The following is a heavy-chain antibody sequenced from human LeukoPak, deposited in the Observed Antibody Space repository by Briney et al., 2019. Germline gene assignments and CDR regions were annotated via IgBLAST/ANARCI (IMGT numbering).Heavy chain of an antibody. CDR2: IYSTGST. J-gene: IGHJ4*02. CDR1: GGSISSYY. CDR3: ARQIASAGTAGFDF. D-gene: IGHD6-13*01. V-gene: IGHV4-4*07. Sequence: SETLSLTCTVSGGSISSYYWSWIRQPAGKGLEWIGRIYSTGSTNYNPSLKSRITMSVDTSKNQFSLRLRSVTAADTAVYYCARQIASAGTAGFDFWGRGALVTVSS.